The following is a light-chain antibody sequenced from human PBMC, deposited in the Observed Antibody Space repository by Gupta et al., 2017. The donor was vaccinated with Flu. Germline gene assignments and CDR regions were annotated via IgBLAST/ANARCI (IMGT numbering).Light chain of an antibody. CDR2: AAS. Sequence: DMQMTQSPSSLSASVGDRVTITCRASQSINSYLTWYQQKPGKAPNALIYAASSHHNGVPSRFSGSGSGTDFTLTISRLQGEDFATYFCQQCDNTPFTFGQGTKLEIK. CDR1: QSINSY. V-gene: IGKV1-39*01. J-gene: IGKJ2*01. CDR3: QQCDNTPFT.